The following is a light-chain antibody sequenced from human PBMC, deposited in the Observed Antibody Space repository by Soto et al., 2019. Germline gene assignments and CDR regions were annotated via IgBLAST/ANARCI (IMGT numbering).Light chain of an antibody. J-gene: IGKJ1*01. Sequence: EIVLTQSPGTLSLSPGERATLSCRASQSVSNNYLAWYQQKPGQAPRLLIYGASNRATGIPGRFRGSGSGTDFTLTIRSLEPEDFAVYYCQQYGSSGTCGQGTKGEIK. CDR2: GAS. CDR3: QQYGSSGT. CDR1: QSVSNNY. V-gene: IGKV3-20*01.